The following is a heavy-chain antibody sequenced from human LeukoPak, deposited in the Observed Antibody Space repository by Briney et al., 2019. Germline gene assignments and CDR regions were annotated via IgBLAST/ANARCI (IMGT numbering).Heavy chain of an antibody. J-gene: IGHJ4*02. CDR3: ARYSSSSSPFDY. V-gene: IGHV4-34*01. Sequence: PSETLSLTCAVYGGSFSGYYWSWIRQPPGKGLEWIGEINHSGSTNYNPSLKSRVTISVDTSKNQFSLKLSSVTAADAAVYYCARYSSSSSPFDYWGQGTLVTVSS. CDR1: GGSFSGYY. D-gene: IGHD6-6*01. CDR2: INHSGST.